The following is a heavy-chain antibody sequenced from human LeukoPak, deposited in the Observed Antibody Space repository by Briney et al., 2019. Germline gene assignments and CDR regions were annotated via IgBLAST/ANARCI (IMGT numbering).Heavy chain of an antibody. Sequence: ASVKVSXKASGYTFTGYYMHWVRQAPGQGLEWMGWINPNSGGTNYAQKFQGRVTMTRDTSISTAYMELSRLRSDDTAVYYCARVPGRTIAAAGTGYFDYWGQGTLVTVSS. V-gene: IGHV1-2*02. J-gene: IGHJ4*02. CDR2: INPNSGGT. D-gene: IGHD6-13*01. CDR3: ARVPGRTIAAAGTGYFDY. CDR1: GYTFTGYY.